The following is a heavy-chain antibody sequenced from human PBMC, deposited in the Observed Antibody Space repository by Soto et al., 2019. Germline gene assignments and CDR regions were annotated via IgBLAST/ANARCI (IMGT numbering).Heavy chain of an antibody. Sequence: QVNLVQSGAEVRKPGSSVKASCKTSGATLSNYIIGWVRQAPGQGLEWMGRIIPILGIPNFSQSFQDRLTITADRSTSTIYMELSSLTSEDTAIYFCARGGVVDYGDYNTWGQGTLVTVSS. V-gene: IGHV1-69*02. CDR1: GATLSNYI. CDR2: IIPILGIP. CDR3: ARGGVVDYGDYNT. J-gene: IGHJ5*02. D-gene: IGHD4-17*01.